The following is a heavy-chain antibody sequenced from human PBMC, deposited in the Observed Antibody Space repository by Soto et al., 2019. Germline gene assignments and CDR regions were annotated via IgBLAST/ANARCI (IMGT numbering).Heavy chain of an antibody. CDR3: ARVARSRGLYGDYDLQYFQH. Sequence: GASVKVSCEASGYTFTSYGSSWVRQAPGQGLEWMGWISAYNGNTNYAQKLQGRVTMTTDTSTSTAYMELRSLRSDDTAVYYCARVARSRGLYGDYDLQYFQHWGQGTLVTVSS. V-gene: IGHV1-18*01. D-gene: IGHD4-17*01. CDR1: GYTFTSYG. J-gene: IGHJ1*01. CDR2: ISAYNGNT.